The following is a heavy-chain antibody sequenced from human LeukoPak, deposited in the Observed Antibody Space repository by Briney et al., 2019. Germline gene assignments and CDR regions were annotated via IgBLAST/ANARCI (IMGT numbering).Heavy chain of an antibody. CDR1: GYTLTELS. V-gene: IGHV1-2*02. J-gene: IGHJ4*02. Sequence: ASVKVSCKVSGYTLTELSMHWVRQAPGQGLEWMGWINPNSGGTNYAQKFQGRVTMTRDTSISTAYMELSSLRSEDTAVYYCARYFDYWGQGTLVTVSS. CDR2: INPNSGGT. CDR3: ARYFDY.